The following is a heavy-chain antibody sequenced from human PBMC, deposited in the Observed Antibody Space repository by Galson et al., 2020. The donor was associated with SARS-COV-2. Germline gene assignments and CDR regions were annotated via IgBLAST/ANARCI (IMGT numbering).Heavy chain of an antibody. CDR2: VNHTGDS. Sequence: SETLSLTCAVSSGSFSHNFWSWIRQAPGKGLQWVGEVNHTGDSNYNPSLKTRVTMSIDTSKNQFSLRLTSVTAADTAVYYCARGRPQSTGTYYAEFDSWGQGTLVTVSS. J-gene: IGHJ4*02. D-gene: IGHD3-16*01. V-gene: IGHV4-34*01. CDR1: SGSFSHNF. CDR3: ARGRPQSTGTYYAEFDS.